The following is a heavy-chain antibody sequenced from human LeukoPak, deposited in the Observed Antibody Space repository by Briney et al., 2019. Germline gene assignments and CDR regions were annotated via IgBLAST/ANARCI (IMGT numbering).Heavy chain of an antibody. CDR1: GFTFSSYV. V-gene: IGHV3-23*01. Sequence: GGSLRLSCAASGFTFSSYVMHWVRQAPGKGLEWVSAISGSGGSTYYADSVKGRFTISRDNSKNTLYLQMNSLRAEDTAVYYCAKEGTYYYDSSGYYYFDYWGQGTLVTVSS. CDR3: AKEGTYYYDSSGYYYFDY. J-gene: IGHJ4*02. CDR2: ISGSGGST. D-gene: IGHD3-22*01.